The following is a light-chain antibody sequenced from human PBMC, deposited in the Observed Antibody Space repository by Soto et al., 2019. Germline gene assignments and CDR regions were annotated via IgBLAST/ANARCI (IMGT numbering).Light chain of an antibody. Sequence: QSALTQPASVSGSPGQSITISCTGTSSDVGGYNYVSWYQQHPGKAPKLMIYEVSNRPSGVSNRSSGSKSGNTASLTISGLQAEDEADYYCSSYTSSSTLVVFGGGTQLTVL. J-gene: IGLJ2*01. V-gene: IGLV2-14*01. CDR1: SSDVGGYNY. CDR2: EVS. CDR3: SSYTSSSTLVV.